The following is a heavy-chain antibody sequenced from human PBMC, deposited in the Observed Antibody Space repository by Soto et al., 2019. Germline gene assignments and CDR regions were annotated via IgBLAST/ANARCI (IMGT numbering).Heavy chain of an antibody. CDR2: IYSGGST. Sequence: PGGSLRLSCAASGFTVSSNYMSWVRQAPGKGLEWVSVIYSGGSTYHADSVKGRFTISRDNSKNTLYLQMNSLRAEDTAVYYCARDLWIAVAGTGENYWGQGTLVTVSS. D-gene: IGHD6-19*01. J-gene: IGHJ4*02. V-gene: IGHV3-53*01. CDR3: ARDLWIAVAGTGENY. CDR1: GFTVSSNY.